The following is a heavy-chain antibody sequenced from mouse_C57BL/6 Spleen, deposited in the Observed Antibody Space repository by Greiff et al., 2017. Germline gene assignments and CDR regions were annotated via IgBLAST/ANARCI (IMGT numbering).Heavy chain of an antibody. D-gene: IGHD3-1*01. CDR2: ISYDGSN. CDR1: GYSITSGYY. V-gene: IGHV3-6*01. J-gene: IGHJ2*01. Sequence: DVQLQESGPGLVKPSQSLSLTCSVTGYSITSGYYWNWIRQFPGNKLEWMGYISYDGSNNYNPSLKNRISITRDTSKNQFFLKLNSVTTEDTATYYCARESSSGYFDYWGQGTTLTVSS. CDR3: ARESSSGYFDY.